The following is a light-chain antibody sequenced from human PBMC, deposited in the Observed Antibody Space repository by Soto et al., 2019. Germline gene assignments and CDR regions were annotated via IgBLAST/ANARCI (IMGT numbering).Light chain of an antibody. Sequence: QSALTQPASVSGSPGQSITISCTGTSSDFGGYNYVSWYQQYPGKAPKLILYEVTNRPSGVSNRFSGSKSGNTASLTIYGLLPEDEADYYCSSYTSSSPRYVFGTGTQLTVL. CDR1: SSDFGGYNY. V-gene: IGLV2-14*01. CDR3: SSYTSSSPRYV. CDR2: EVT. J-gene: IGLJ1*01.